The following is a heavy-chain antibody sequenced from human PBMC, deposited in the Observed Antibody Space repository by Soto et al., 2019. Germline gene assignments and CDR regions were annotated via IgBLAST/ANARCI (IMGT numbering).Heavy chain of an antibody. V-gene: IGHV3-48*02. D-gene: IGHD3-3*01. J-gene: IGHJ6*02. CDR2: VSMDSDTI. Sequence: GGSLRLSCKASGFDFSTYSMNWVRQAPGKGLEWIAYVSMDSDTIHYADSVKGRFTISRDDPENSLYLQMNSLIDEDTATYYCARLYYDYVWGQGTTVTVSS. CDR1: GFDFSTYS. CDR3: ARLYYDYV.